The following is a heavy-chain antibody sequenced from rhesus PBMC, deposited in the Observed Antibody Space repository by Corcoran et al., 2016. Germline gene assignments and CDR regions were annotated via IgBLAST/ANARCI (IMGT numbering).Heavy chain of an antibody. J-gene: IGHJ6*01. Sequence: QVQLQESGPGLVKPSETLSLTCAVSGYSISSNYWSWIRQPPGKGLEWIGYIYGSSVSTYYNPSLKRRVTISTDTAKIQCSLKLSSVTAADTAVYYCARGPGGLDSWGQGVVVTVSS. V-gene: IGHV4-147*01. CDR1: GYSISSNY. CDR3: ARGPGGLDS. CDR2: IYGSSVST.